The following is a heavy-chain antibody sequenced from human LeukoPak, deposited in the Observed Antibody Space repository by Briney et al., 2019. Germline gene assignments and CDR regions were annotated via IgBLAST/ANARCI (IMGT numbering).Heavy chain of an antibody. CDR3: AATTVTPPPFDY. J-gene: IGHJ4*02. V-gene: IGHV3-11*01. Sequence: LSLTCAVYGGSFSDYYMSWIRQAPGKGLEWVSYISSSGSTIYYADSVKGRFTISRDNAKNSLYLQMNSLRAEDTAVYYCAATTVTPPPFDYWGQGTLVTVSS. CDR2: ISSSGSTI. D-gene: IGHD4-17*01. CDR1: GGSFSDYY.